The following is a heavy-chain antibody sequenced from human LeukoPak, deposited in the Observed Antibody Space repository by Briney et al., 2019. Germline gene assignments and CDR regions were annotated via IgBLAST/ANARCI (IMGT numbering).Heavy chain of an antibody. CDR3: ARDTYDILTGYYKWAFDI. J-gene: IGHJ3*02. CDR1: GFTFSLYA. D-gene: IGHD3-9*01. V-gene: IGHV3-21*06. Sequence: PGGSLRLSCAASGFTFSLYAMAWVRQAPGKGLEWVSSISSSSSYIYYADSVKGRFTISRDNAKNSLYLQMNSLRAEDTAVYYCARDTYDILTGYYKWAFDIWGQGTMVTVSS. CDR2: ISSSSSYI.